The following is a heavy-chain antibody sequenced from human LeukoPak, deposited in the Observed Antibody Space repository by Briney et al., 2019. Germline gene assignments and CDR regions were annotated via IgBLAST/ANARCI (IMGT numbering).Heavy chain of an antibody. Sequence: PGGSLRLSCEASGFTFSIYAVSWVRRAPRKGLEWVSSIGESGGRTHYADSVKGRFTISRDNSKNTLYLQMNNVRAEDTAVYYCASDHKMVPPAYGTFDIWGQGTMVTVSS. D-gene: IGHD3-10*01. CDR2: IGESGGRT. J-gene: IGHJ3*02. V-gene: IGHV3-23*01. CDR1: GFTFSIYA. CDR3: ASDHKMVPPAYGTFDI.